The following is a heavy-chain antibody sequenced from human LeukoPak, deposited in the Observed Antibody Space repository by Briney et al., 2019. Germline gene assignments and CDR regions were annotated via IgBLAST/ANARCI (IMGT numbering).Heavy chain of an antibody. J-gene: IGHJ4*02. CDR1: GFAFSNYW. CDR2: ISSSGSTI. CDR3: ARTYYYDSSGYLG. V-gene: IGHV3-48*04. Sequence: GGSLRLSCAASGFAFSNYWMHWVRQAPGKGLEWVSYISSSGSTIYYADSVKGRFTISRDNAKNSLYLQMNSLRAEYTAVYYCARTYYYDSSGYLGWGQGTLVTVSS. D-gene: IGHD3-22*01.